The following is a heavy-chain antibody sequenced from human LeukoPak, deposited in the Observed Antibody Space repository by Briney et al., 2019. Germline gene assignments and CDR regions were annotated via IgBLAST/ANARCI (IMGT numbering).Heavy chain of an antibody. J-gene: IGHJ6*02. D-gene: IGHD1-26*01. Sequence: GASVKVSCKASGGTFSSYAISWVRQAPGQGLEWMGGIIPIFGTANYAQKFQGRVTITADESTSTAYMELSSLRSEDTAVYYCASSQWELLLYYGMDVWGQGTTVTVSS. V-gene: IGHV1-69*13. CDR3: ASSQWELLLYYGMDV. CDR2: IIPIFGTA. CDR1: GGTFSSYA.